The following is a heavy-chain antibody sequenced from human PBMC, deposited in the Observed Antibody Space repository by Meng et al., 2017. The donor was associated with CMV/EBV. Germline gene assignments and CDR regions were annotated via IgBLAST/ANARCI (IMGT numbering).Heavy chain of an antibody. Sequence: SCAASGFTFSSYSLHWVRQAPGKGLEWVSSISSSSSYIYYADSVKGRFTISRDNAKNSLYLQMNSLRAEDTAVYYCARDPGNSYGFYWGQGTLVTVSS. CDR2: ISSSSSYI. V-gene: IGHV3-21*01. D-gene: IGHD5-18*01. CDR1: GFTFSSYS. J-gene: IGHJ4*02. CDR3: ARDPGNSYGFY.